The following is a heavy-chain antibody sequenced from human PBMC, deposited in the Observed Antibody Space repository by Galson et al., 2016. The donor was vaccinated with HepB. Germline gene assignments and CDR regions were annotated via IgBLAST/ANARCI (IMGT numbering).Heavy chain of an antibody. CDR2: ISYDGINE. V-gene: IGHV3-30*18. CDR1: GFTFRNYG. J-gene: IGHJ4*02. Sequence: SLRLSCATSGFTFRNYGMHWVRQAPGKGLEWVAVISYDGINEYYVDSVKGRFTISRDNSKNTVYLQMNSLRPEDTAVYYCAKSDILAGYSAFDYWGQGTLVTVSS. CDR3: AKSDILAGYSAFDY. D-gene: IGHD3-9*01.